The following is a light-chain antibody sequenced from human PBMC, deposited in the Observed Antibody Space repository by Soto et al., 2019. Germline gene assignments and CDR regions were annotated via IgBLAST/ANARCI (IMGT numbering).Light chain of an antibody. CDR1: QSISSSY. Sequence: IVLTQSPGTLSCSPGKIATLSFRAIQSISSSYLAWYQQRPDQSPRLLIYGASSRATGIPDRFSGSGSGTEFTLTISRLEPEDFAVXXXXXXXXXSWXFXQGTKVDIK. V-gene: IGKV3-20*01. CDR3: XXXXXXSWX. J-gene: IGKJ1*01. CDR2: GAS.